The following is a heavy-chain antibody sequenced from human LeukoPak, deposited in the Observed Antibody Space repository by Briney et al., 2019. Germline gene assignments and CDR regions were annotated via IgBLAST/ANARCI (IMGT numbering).Heavy chain of an antibody. CDR1: GFTFSSYS. V-gene: IGHV3-21*01. J-gene: IGHJ6*04. CDR2: ISSSSSSYI. D-gene: IGHD6-13*01. Sequence: GGSLRLSCAASGFTFSSYSMNWVRQAPGKGLEWVSSISSSSSSYIYYADSVKGRFTISRDNAKNSLYLQMNSLRAEDTAVYYCARGLFSAAGTGDVWGKGTTVTVSS. CDR3: ARGLFSAAGTGDV.